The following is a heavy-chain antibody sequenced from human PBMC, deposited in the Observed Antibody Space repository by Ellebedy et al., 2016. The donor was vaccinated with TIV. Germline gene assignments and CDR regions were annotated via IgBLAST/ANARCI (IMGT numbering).Heavy chain of an antibody. D-gene: IGHD2-2*01. CDR3: AKRGDCSANSCLLRD. CDR1: GFTFSIHA. J-gene: IGHJ1*01. CDR2: AGGSDGST. Sequence: GESLKISCAASGFTFSIHAMGWVRQAPGKGLEWISSAGGSDGSTFYADSVRGRFPISRDNAKNTLYLQMNSLRAEDTAVYYCAKRGDCSANSCLLRDWGQGTLGTVSS. V-gene: IGHV3-23*01.